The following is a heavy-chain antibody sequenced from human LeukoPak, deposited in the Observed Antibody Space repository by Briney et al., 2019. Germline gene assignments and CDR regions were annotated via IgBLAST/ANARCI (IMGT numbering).Heavy chain of an antibody. D-gene: IGHD3-10*01. CDR1: GFTFSSYG. CDR2: IWYDGSNK. CDR3: ARGQGWFGELFPVDY. J-gene: IGHJ4*02. Sequence: GWSLRLSCAASGFTFSSYGMHWVRQAPGKGLEWVAVIWYDGSNKYYADSVKGRFTISRDNSKNTLYLQMNSLRAEDTAVYYCARGQGWFGELFPVDYWGQGTLVTVSS. V-gene: IGHV3-33*01.